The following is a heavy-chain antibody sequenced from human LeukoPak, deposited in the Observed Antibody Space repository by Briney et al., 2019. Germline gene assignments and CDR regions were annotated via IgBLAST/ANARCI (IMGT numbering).Heavy chain of an antibody. Sequence: GASVKVSCKASGYTFTSYDINWVRQATGQGLEWMGWMNPNSGNTGYAQKFQGRVTITRNTSISTAYMELSSLRSEDTAVYYCARGRIAVAGWKFWGQGTLVTVSS. CDR2: MNPNSGNT. D-gene: IGHD6-19*01. V-gene: IGHV1-8*03. CDR1: GYTFTSYD. CDR3: ARGRIAVAGWKF. J-gene: IGHJ4*02.